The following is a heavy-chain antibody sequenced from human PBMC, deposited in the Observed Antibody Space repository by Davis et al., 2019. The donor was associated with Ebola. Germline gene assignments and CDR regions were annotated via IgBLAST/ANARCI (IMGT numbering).Heavy chain of an antibody. J-gene: IGHJ4*02. CDR1: GGSFSGYY. D-gene: IGHD2-21*02. Sequence: GSLRLSCAVYGGSFSGYYWSWIRQPPGKGLEWIGEINHSGSTNYNPSLKSRVTISVDTSKNQFSLKLSSVTAADTAVYFCAWCGGDCYGLDYWGQGTLVTVSS. CDR3: AWCGGDCYGLDY. V-gene: IGHV4-34*01. CDR2: INHSGST.